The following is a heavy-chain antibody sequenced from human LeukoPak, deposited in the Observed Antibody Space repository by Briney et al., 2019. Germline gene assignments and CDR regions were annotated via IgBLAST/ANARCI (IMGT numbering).Heavy chain of an antibody. J-gene: IGHJ4*02. CDR3: ARCYYYGSGSYYNSDY. V-gene: IGHV4-59*02. CDR2: MYYSGST. D-gene: IGHD3-10*01. CDR1: GGSVSSYY. Sequence: PSETLSLTCTVSGGSVSSYYWSWIRQPPGKGLEWIGYMYYSGSTNYNPPLKSRVTISVDTSKNQFSLKLSSVTAADTAVYYCARCYYYGSGSYYNSDYWGQGTLVTVSS.